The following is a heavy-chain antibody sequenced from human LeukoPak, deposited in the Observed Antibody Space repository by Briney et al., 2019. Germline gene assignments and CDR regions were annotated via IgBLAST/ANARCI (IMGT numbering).Heavy chain of an antibody. Sequence: SGGSLRLSCAASGFTFSSYSMNWVRQAPGKGLEWVSSISSSSSYIYYADSVKGRFTISRDNAKNSLYLQMNSLRAEDTAVYYCATRIAVAAFLVGDAFDIRGQGTMVTVSS. CDR1: GFTFSSYS. J-gene: IGHJ3*02. CDR3: ATRIAVAAFLVGDAFDI. CDR2: ISSSSSYI. V-gene: IGHV3-21*01. D-gene: IGHD6-19*01.